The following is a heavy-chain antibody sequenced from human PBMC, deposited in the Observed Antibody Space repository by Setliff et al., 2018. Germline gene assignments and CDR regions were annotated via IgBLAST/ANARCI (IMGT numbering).Heavy chain of an antibody. CDR1: GDTSTTYA. Sequence: SVKVSCKASGDTSTTYAIHWVRQAPGQGLEWMGRIIPIFGTANYAQKFQGRVTITADKSTSTAYMELNSLRAEDTAVYYCAKNGFGVVALGVNNWFDPWGQGTLVTVYS. J-gene: IGHJ5*02. CDR3: AKNGFGVVALGVNNWFDP. V-gene: IGHV1-69*06. CDR2: IIPIFGTA. D-gene: IGHD3-10*01.